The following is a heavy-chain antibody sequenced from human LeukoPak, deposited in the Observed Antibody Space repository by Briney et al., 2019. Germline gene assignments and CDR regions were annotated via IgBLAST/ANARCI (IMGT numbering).Heavy chain of an antibody. CDR2: IYYRGST. CDR1: GGSISSNY. J-gene: IGHJ6*03. Sequence: PSETLSLTCSVSGGSISSNYWSWIRQPPGKGLEWIGYIYYRGSTNYNPSLKSRVTISVDTSKNQFSLKLSSVTAADTAVYYCASYSYYMDVWGKGTTVTVSS. V-gene: IGHV4-59*01. D-gene: IGHD2-21*01. CDR3: ASYSYYMDV.